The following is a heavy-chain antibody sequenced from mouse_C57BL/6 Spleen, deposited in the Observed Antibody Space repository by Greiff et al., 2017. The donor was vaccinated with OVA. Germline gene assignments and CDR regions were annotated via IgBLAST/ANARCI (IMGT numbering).Heavy chain of an antibody. D-gene: IGHD3-2*02. J-gene: IGHJ3*01. Sequence: QVQLKQPGAELVMPGASVKLSCKASGYTFTSYWMHWVKQRPGQGLEWIGEIDPSDSYTNYNQKFKGKSTLTVDKSSSTAYMQLSSLTSEDSAVYYCAREDSSGPWFAYWGQGTLVTVSA. V-gene: IGHV1-69*01. CDR3: AREDSSGPWFAY. CDR1: GYTFTSYW. CDR2: IDPSDSYT.